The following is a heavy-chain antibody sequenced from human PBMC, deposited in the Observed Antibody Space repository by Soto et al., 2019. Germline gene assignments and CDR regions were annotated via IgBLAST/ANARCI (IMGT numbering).Heavy chain of an antibody. J-gene: IGHJ6*02. V-gene: IGHV3-13*01. CDR3: AREVRITIFGVVIGGPLDV. CDR2: INTAGDT. CDR1: GFTFRNYG. D-gene: IGHD3-3*01. Sequence: GSLRLSCAASGFTFRNYGLHWVRQTTGKGLEWVSSINTAGDTYYPGSVKGRFTISRENAKNSLYLQMNSLRAGDTAVYYCAREVRITIFGVVIGGPLDVWGQGTTVTVSS.